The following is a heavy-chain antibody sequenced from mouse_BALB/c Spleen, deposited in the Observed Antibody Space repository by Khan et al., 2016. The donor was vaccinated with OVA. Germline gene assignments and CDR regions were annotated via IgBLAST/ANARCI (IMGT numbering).Heavy chain of an antibody. Sequence: QVQLKQSGAELAKPGASVKMSCKASGYTFTTYCMHWVKQRPGQGLEWIGYIKPTSGYTDYNEKFKDRATLSADTSSSPAFMQLNSLTSEDSADYYGTRARIDYWGQGTTLTVSS. V-gene: IGHV1-7*01. D-gene: IGHD3-3*01. J-gene: IGHJ2*01. CDR1: GYTFTTYC. CDR2: IKPTSGYT. CDR3: TRARIDY.